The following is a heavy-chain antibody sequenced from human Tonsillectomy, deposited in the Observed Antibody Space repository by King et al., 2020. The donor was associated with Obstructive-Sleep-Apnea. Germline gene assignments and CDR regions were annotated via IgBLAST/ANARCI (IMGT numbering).Heavy chain of an antibody. Sequence: VQLVESGGGVVQPGRSLRLSCAASGFTFSSYGMHWVRQAPGKGLEWVAFIRYDGSNKYYADSVKGRFTISRDNSKNTLYLQMNSLRAEDTAVYYCAKDQLLWFGACSWPDYWGQGTLVTVSS. V-gene: IGHV3-30*02. CDR2: IRYDGSNK. CDR3: AKDQLLWFGACSWPDY. D-gene: IGHD3-10*01. J-gene: IGHJ4*02. CDR1: GFTFSSYG.